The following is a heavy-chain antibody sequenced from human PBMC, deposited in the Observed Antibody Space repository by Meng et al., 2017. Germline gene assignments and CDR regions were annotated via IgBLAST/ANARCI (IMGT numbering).Heavy chain of an antibody. J-gene: IGHJ6*02. CDR1: GFTFSSYS. Sequence: GGFLRLSCAASGFTFSSYSMNWVRQAPGKGLEGVSSISSSSSYIYYSDSVKGRFIISRDNAKNSLYLQMNSLRAEDTAVYYCARDRGKGYSYGYSFYYYYGMDVWGQGTTVTVSS. V-gene: IGHV3-21*01. CDR2: ISSSSSYI. D-gene: IGHD5-18*01. CDR3: ARDRGKGYSYGYSFYYYYGMDV.